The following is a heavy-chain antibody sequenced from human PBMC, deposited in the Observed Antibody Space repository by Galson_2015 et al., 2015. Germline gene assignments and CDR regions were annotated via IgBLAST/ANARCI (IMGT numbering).Heavy chain of an antibody. CDR3: ARGYYYYYYMDV. CDR1: GFTFRSYG. J-gene: IGHJ6*03. Sequence: SLRLSCAASGFTFRSYGMHWVRQAPGKGLEWVAVIWYDGSNKYYADSVEGRFIISRDNSKNTLYLQMNSLTAEDTAVYYCARGYYYYYYMDVWGKGTTVTVSS. V-gene: IGHV3-33*01. CDR2: IWYDGSNK.